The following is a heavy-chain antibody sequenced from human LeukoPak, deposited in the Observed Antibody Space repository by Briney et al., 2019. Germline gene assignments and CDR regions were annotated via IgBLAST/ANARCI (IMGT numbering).Heavy chain of an antibody. CDR3: ARDGLGFDY. Sequence: GGSLRLSCAASGFTFSSYWMHWARQAPGKGLVWVSRINSDGNSTRYADSVRGRFTISRDNAKNTVYLQMNSLRAEDTAVYYCARDGLGFDYWGQGTLVTVSS. CDR1: GFTFSSYW. V-gene: IGHV3-74*01. CDR2: INSDGNST. D-gene: IGHD7-27*01. J-gene: IGHJ4*02.